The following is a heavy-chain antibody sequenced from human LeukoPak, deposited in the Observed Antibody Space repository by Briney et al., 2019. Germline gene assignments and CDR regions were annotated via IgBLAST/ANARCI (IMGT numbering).Heavy chain of an antibody. CDR1: GGSLSGSY. CDR2: INHSGSA. V-gene: IGHV4-34*01. Sequence: SETLSLTCAVYGGSLSGSYWSWIRQPPGKGLEWIGEINHSGSANYNPSLKSRVTLSIDKSKDQFSLNLNSVTAADTAVYYCARARRDSGYYKVDYWGQGTLVTVSS. CDR3: ARARRDSGYYKVDY. J-gene: IGHJ4*02. D-gene: IGHD3-3*01.